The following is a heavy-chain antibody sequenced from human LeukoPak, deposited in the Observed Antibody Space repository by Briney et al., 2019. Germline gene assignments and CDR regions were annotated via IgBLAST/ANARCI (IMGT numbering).Heavy chain of an antibody. CDR1: GGSINSFY. CDR3: ARQSSRAMGWLDP. CDR2: IYYSGNT. V-gene: IGHV4-59*08. D-gene: IGHD6-13*01. Sequence: SETLSLTCIVSGGSINSFYWSWIRQAPGKGLEWIGNIYYSGNTNYNPSLKSRVTISIDTSKNQFSLKLSSVTAANTAVYYCARQSSRAMGWLDPWGQGTLVTVSS. J-gene: IGHJ5*02.